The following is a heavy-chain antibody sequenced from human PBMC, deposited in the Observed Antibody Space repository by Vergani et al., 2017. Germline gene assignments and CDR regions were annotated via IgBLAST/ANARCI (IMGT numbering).Heavy chain of an antibody. CDR2: ISTTSDTI. D-gene: IGHD6-19*01. CDR1: GFTFSSYS. V-gene: IGHV3-48*01. Sequence: DVQLVESGGDLVQPGGSLRLSCAASGFTFSSYSMNWVRQAPGKGLEWISYISTTSDTIYYADSVRGRFTISRDNAKNSLYLEMNSLRVEDTAVYFCARSLVAGKGGYWGQGTRDAVSS. J-gene: IGHJ4*02. CDR3: ARSLVAGKGGY.